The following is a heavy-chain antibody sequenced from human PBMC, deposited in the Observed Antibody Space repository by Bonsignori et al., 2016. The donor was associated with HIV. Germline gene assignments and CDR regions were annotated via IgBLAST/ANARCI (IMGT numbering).Heavy chain of an antibody. D-gene: IGHD5-12*01. V-gene: IGHV1-18*01. Sequence: WVRQAPGQGLEWMGWISAYNGNTNYAQKLQGRVTMTTDTSTSTAYMELRSLRSDDTAVYYCAREYGYDYYFDYWGQGTLVTVSS. CDR3: AREYGYDYYFDY. CDR2: ISAYNGNT. J-gene: IGHJ4*02.